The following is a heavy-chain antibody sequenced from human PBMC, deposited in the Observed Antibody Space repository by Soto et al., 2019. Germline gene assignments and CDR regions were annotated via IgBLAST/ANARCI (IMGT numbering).Heavy chain of an antibody. CDR1: GFTFSSYS. D-gene: IGHD1-26*01. J-gene: IGHJ3*02. CDR2: ISSSSSYI. Sequence: PWGSLRLSCAASGFTFSSYSMNWVRQAPGKGLEWVSSISSSSSYIYYADSVKGRFTISRDNAKNSLYLQMNSLRAEDTAVYYCARSKLLRSGAFDIWGQGTMVTVSS. V-gene: IGHV3-21*01. CDR3: ARSKLLRSGAFDI.